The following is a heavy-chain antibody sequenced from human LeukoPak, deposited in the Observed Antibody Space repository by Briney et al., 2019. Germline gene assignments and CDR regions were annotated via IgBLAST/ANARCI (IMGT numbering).Heavy chain of an antibody. J-gene: IGHJ6*02. CDR1: GFTFSSYA. CDR2: ISSNGGST. D-gene: IGHD2-2*01. Sequence: PGGSLRLSCAASGFTFSSYAMHWVRQAPGKGLEYVSAISSNGGSTYYANSVKGRLTISRDNSKNTLYLQMGSLRAEDMAVYYCSRDHIVVVPASKYYYYYYGMDVWGQGTTVTVSS. CDR3: SRDHIVVVPASKYYYYYYGMDV. V-gene: IGHV3-64*01.